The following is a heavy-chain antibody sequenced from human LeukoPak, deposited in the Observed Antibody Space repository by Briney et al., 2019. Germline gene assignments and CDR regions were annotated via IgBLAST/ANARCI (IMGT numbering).Heavy chain of an antibody. CDR3: VRGRSSWFDAFDI. CDR2: ISSSGDYK. D-gene: IGHD6-13*01. J-gene: IGHJ3*02. Sequence: GGSLRLSCAASRFTFSTYSMNWVRQAPGKGLEWVSCISSSGDYKYYADLLKGRFTISRDNAKNSLYLQMNSLRAEDTAVYYCVRGRSSWFDAFDIWGQGTMVTVSS. V-gene: IGHV3-21*01. CDR1: RFTFSTYS.